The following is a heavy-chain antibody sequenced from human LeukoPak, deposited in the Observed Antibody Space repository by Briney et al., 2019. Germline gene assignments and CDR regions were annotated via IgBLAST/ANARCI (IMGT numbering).Heavy chain of an antibody. CDR2: IYYSGST. J-gene: IGHJ4*02. CDR1: GGSISSYY. Sequence: SETLSLTCTVSGGSISSYYWSWIWQPPGKGLEWIGYIYYSGSTNYNPSLKSRVTISVDTSKNQFSLKLSSVTAADTAVYYCARQGAVAATIDYWGQGTLVTVSS. V-gene: IGHV4-59*08. CDR3: ARQGAVAATIDY. D-gene: IGHD6-19*01.